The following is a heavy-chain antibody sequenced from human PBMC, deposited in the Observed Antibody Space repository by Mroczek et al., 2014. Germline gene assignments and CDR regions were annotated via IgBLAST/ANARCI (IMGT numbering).Heavy chain of an antibody. CDR2: IIPILGIA. CDR1: GGTFSSYT. D-gene: IGHD1-26*01. V-gene: IGHV1-69*09. Sequence: QVQLVQSGAEVKKPGSSVKVSCKASGGTFSSYTISWVRQAPGQGLEWMGRIIPILGIANYAQKFQGRVTITADKSTSTAYMELSSLRSEDTAVYYCARAPGRGPQWELLYHWFDPWGQGTLVTVSS. J-gene: IGHJ5*02. CDR3: ARAPGRGPQWELLYHWFDP.